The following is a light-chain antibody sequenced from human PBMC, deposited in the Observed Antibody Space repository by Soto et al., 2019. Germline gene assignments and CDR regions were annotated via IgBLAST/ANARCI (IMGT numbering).Light chain of an antibody. J-gene: IGKJ2*01. CDR3: QQYSSYPYT. CDR1: QGISSW. V-gene: IGKV1D-16*02. CDR2: SPS. Sequence: DIQMTQSPSAMSASVGDRVTITCRARQGISSWLTWYQQKPEKAPKCLIYSPSSLQSGVPSRFSVSGSGTDFTLTISSLQPEDFATYDCQQYSSYPYTFGQRTKLEIK.